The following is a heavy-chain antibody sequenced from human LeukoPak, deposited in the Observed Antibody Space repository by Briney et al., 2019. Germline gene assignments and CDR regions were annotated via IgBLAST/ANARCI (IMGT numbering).Heavy chain of an antibody. Sequence: VASVKVSCTASGYTFTSYYMHWVRQAPGQGIEWMGIINPSDGSTSYAQKFQGRVTMTRDTSTNTVYMELSSLRSEDTAVYFCAREPPGQGYFDYWGQGTLVTVSS. J-gene: IGHJ4*02. V-gene: IGHV1-46*01. CDR2: INPSDGST. CDR3: AREPPGQGYFDY. CDR1: GYTFTSYY.